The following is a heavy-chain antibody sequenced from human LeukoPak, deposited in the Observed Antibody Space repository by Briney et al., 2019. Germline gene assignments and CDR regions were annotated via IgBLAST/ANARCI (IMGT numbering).Heavy chain of an antibody. CDR3: ARHAGLRFLEWLLPTDY. CDR2: ISSGSSYI. CDR1: GFTFSSYS. D-gene: IGHD3-3*01. J-gene: IGHJ4*02. Sequence: GGSLRLSCAASGFTFSSYSMNWVRQAPGKGLEWVSSISSGSSYIYYADSVKGRFTISRDNAKNSLYLQMNSLRAEDTAVYYCARHAGLRFLEWLLPTDYRGQGTLVTVSS. V-gene: IGHV3-21*01.